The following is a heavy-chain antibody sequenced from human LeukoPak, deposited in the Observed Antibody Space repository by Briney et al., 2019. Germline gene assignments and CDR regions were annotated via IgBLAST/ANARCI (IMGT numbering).Heavy chain of an antibody. Sequence: PGGSLRLSCAASGFTVSSYYMNWVRQAPGKELEWVSAISGSGGSTYYADSVKGRFTISRDNSKNTLYLQMNSLRAEDTAVYYCAKEPYYGFFLAIAQEGTYYFDYWGQGTLVTVSS. CDR2: ISGSGGST. J-gene: IGHJ4*02. CDR3: AKEPYYGFFLAIAQEGTYYFDY. V-gene: IGHV3-23*01. D-gene: IGHD4-17*01. CDR1: GFTVSSYY.